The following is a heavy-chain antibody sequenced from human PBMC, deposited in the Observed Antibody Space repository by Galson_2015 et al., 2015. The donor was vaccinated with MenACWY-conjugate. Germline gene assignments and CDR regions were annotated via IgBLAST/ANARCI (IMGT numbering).Heavy chain of an antibody. J-gene: IGHJ4*02. D-gene: IGHD2-8*02. CDR2: VNNRGST. CDR3: VRGDSGPRLED. V-gene: IGHV4-34*01. CDR1: GGSFSGSS. Sequence: TLSLTCAVYGGSFSGSSWSWIRHSPGKGLEWIGEVNNRGSTSYNASLKSRVTILIDTSKNQFSLSLSSVTAADTAVYYCVRGDSGPRLEDWGQGTLVTVSS.